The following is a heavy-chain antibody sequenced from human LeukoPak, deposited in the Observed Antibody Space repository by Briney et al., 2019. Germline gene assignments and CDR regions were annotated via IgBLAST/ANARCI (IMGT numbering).Heavy chain of an antibody. CDR1: GFTFYDYA. CDR3: EKDISLSYYYDSSGSWADAFDI. CDR2: IIWNSGSI. Sequence: PGGSLRPSCAASGFTFYDYAMHWVRQAPGNGLEWVSGIIWNSGSIAYTDSVKGRFPISRDNAKHSLYLQMNSLRAEDTALYYCEKDISLSYYYDSSGSWADAFDIWGQGTMVTVSS. J-gene: IGHJ3*02. D-gene: IGHD3-22*01. V-gene: IGHV3-9*01.